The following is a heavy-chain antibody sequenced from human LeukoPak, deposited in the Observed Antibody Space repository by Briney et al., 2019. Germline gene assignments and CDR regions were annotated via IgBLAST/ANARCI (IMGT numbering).Heavy chain of an antibody. J-gene: IGHJ4*02. D-gene: IGHD5-24*01. V-gene: IGHV3-30*02. Sequence: GGALRLSCAASGFNFNNFGMHWVRQAPGKGLEWVAIITFDGGNKYYIDSVQGRFTISRDNSKNTVYLQMDSLRPEDTAVYYCAKDKSYGSGIDHWGQGALVTVSS. CDR2: ITFDGGNK. CDR1: GFNFNNFG. CDR3: AKDKSYGSGIDH.